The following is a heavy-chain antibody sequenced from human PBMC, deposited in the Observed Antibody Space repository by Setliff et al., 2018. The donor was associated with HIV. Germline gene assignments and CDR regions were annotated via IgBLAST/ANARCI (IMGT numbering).Heavy chain of an antibody. J-gene: IGHJ3*02. CDR1: GGTVRKYS. V-gene: IGHV1-69*13. Sequence: ASVKVSCKASGGTVRKYSISWVRQAPGQGLEWMGGIIPIFGSTTRAQKFYDRVSITADESTDTAVLELSSLTSEDTAVYYCASGSYGATWYGTGGFDMWGQGTMVTVSS. D-gene: IGHD6-13*01. CDR3: ASGSYGATWYGTGGFDM. CDR2: IIPIFGST.